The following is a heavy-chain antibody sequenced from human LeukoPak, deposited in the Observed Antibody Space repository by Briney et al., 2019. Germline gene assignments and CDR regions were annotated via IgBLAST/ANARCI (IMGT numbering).Heavy chain of an antibody. CDR2: ISYDGSNK. J-gene: IGHJ4*02. V-gene: IGHV3-30-3*01. CDR3: ARPYDPDRYYFDY. Sequence: PGRSLRLSCAASGFTFSSYAMHWVRQAPGKGLEWVAVISYDGSNKYYADSVKGRFTISRDNAKNSLYLQMNSLRAEDTAVYYCARPYDPDRYYFDYWGQGTLVTVSS. D-gene: IGHD1-1*01. CDR1: GFTFSSYA.